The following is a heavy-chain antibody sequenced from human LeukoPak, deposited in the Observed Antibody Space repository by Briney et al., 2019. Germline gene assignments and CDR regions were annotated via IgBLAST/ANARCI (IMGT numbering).Heavy chain of an antibody. D-gene: IGHD3-10*01. CDR2: IYTSWST. J-gene: IGHJ5*02. Sequence: SETLSLTCTVSGGSISSYYWSWIRQPAGKGLEWIGRIYTSWSTNYNPSLKSQVTISVDTSKNQFSLKLSSVTAAETAVYYCARGGSGSLGGRYNWFDAWGRGTLVTVS. V-gene: IGHV4-4*07. CDR1: GGSISSYY. CDR3: ARGGSGSLGGRYNWFDA.